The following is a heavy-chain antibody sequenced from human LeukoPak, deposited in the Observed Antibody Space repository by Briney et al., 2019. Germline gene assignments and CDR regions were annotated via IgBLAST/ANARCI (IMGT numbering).Heavy chain of an antibody. Sequence: SETLSLTCTVSGGSISSYYWSWIRQPPGEGLEWIGYIYYSGSTNYNPSLKSRVTISVDTSKNQFSLKLSSVTAADTAVYYCARVGSRFWSGYYDYWGQGTLVTVSS. CDR1: GGSISSYY. CDR2: IYYSGST. J-gene: IGHJ4*02. V-gene: IGHV4-59*01. D-gene: IGHD3-3*01. CDR3: ARVGSRFWSGYYDY.